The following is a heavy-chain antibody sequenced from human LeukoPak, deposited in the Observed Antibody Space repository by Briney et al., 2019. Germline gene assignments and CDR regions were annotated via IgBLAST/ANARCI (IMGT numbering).Heavy chain of an antibody. J-gene: IGHJ4*02. CDR1: GYTFTSYG. CDR2: ISAYNGNT. D-gene: IGHD2-2*02. CDR3: ARKDCSSTSCYIGNYYFDY. Sequence: GASVKVSCKASGYTFTSYGISWVRQAPGQGLEWMGWISAYNGNTNYAQKLQGRVTMTTDTSTNTAYMELRSLRSDDTGVYYCARKDCSSTSCYIGNYYFDYWGQGALVTVSS. V-gene: IGHV1-18*01.